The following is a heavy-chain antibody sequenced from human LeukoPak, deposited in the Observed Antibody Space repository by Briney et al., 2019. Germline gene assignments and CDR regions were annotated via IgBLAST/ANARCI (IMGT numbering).Heavy chain of an antibody. D-gene: IGHD5-12*01. V-gene: IGHV3-66*01. J-gene: IGHJ3*02. CDR2: IYSGGST. CDR3: ASGYRGYDSLHDAFDI. Sequence: PGGSLGLSCAASGFTVSSNYMSWVRQAPGKGLEWVSVIYSGGSTYYADSVKGRFTISRDNSKNTLYLQMNSLRAEDTAVYYCASGYRGYDSLHDAFDIWGQGTMVTVSS. CDR1: GFTVSSNY.